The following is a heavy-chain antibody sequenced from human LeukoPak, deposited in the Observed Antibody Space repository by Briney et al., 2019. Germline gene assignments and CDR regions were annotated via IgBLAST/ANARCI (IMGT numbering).Heavy chain of an antibody. D-gene: IGHD5-18*01. CDR3: ASSQDTAMVEFY. J-gene: IGHJ4*02. Sequence: PGGSLRLSCAASGFTFSSNYMSWVRQAPGKGLEWVSVIYSGGSTYYADSVKGRFTISRDNSKNTLYLQMNSLRAEDTAVYYCASSQDTAMVEFYWGQGTLVTVSS. CDR2: IYSGGST. V-gene: IGHV3-53*01. CDR1: GFTFSSNY.